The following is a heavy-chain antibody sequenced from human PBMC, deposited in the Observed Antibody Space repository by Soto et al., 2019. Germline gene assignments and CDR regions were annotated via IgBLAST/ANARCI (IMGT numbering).Heavy chain of an antibody. V-gene: IGHV4-4*02. J-gene: IGHJ5*02. CDR3: ARAYDYSSNWFDP. CDR1: GGSISSSNC. Sequence: QVQLQESGPGLVKPSGTLSLTCAVSGGSISSSNCWSWVRQPPGKGLEWIGEIYHSGSTNYNLSLKSRVTISVDKSKNQSSLKLSSGTAADTAVYYCARAYDYSSNWFDPWGQGTLVTVSS. CDR2: IYHSGST. D-gene: IGHD4-4*01.